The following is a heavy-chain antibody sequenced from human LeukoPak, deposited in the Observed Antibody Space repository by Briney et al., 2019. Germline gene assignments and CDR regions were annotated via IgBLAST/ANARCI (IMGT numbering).Heavy chain of an antibody. CDR1: GFAFSSYS. CDR2: ISGNSRYI. Sequence: GGSLRPSCAASGFAFSSYSMNWVRRAPGKGLEWVSSISGNSRYIYYADSVKGRFTISRDNAKNSLFLQMNSLGAEDTAVYYCAREDYALDMWGQGTMVTVSS. J-gene: IGHJ3*02. CDR3: AREDYALDM. V-gene: IGHV3-21*01.